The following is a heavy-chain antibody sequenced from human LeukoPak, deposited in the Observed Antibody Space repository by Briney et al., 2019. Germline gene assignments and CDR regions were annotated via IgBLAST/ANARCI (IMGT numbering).Heavy chain of an antibody. CDR1: GITLNNYG. CDR2: ISSSSSYR. CDR3: ARGARSSSASRYCYMDV. J-gene: IGHJ6*03. Sequence: PGGSLRLSCAASGITLNNYGMTWVRQAPGERLEWVSSISSSSSYRYYADSVKGRFTISRDNAKNSLYLQMSSLRAEDTAVYYCARGARSSSASRYCYMDVWGKGTTVTVSS. D-gene: IGHD6-6*01. V-gene: IGHV3-21*01.